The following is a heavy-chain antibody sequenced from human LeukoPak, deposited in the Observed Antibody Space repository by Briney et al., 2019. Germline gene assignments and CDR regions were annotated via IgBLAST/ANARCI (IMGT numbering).Heavy chain of an antibody. CDR3: ATDNYGMLDY. V-gene: IGHV1-2*02. CDR2: VDPRSGST. Sequence: GASVKVSCKASGYTFTDYYIQWVRRAPGQGLEWMGWVDPRSGSTKCTQKFQGRVTMTRDTSINTVYVDLSGLTFDDTAVYYCATDNYGMLDYWGQGTLVTVSS. D-gene: IGHD3-9*01. J-gene: IGHJ4*02. CDR1: GYTFTDYY.